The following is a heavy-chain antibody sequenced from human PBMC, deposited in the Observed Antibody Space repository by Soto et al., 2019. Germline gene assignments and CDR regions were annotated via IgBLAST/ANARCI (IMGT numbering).Heavy chain of an antibody. CDR2: INHSGSS. Sequence: SETLSLTCAVYGGSFSGYYWSWIRQPPGKGLEWIGEINHSGSSNYNPSLKSRVTISVDTSKNQFSLKLSSVTAADTAVYYCARGWYTSSWYGRSFDYWGQGTLVTVSS. V-gene: IGHV4-34*01. D-gene: IGHD6-13*01. CDR3: ARGWYTSSWYGRSFDY. CDR1: GGSFSGYY. J-gene: IGHJ4*02.